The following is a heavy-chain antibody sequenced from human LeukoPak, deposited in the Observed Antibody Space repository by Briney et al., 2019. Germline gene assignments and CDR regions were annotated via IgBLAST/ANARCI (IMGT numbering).Heavy chain of an antibody. D-gene: IGHD3-22*01. J-gene: IGHJ4*02. Sequence: SETLSLTCAVYGGSFSGYYWSWIRQPPGKGLEWIGEINHSGSTNYNPSLKSRVTISVDTSKNQFSLKLSSVTAADTAVYYCARHRHYYDSSGYYAYFDYWGQGTLVTVSS. V-gene: IGHV4-34*01. CDR3: ARHRHYYDSSGYYAYFDY. CDR1: GGSFSGYY. CDR2: INHSGST.